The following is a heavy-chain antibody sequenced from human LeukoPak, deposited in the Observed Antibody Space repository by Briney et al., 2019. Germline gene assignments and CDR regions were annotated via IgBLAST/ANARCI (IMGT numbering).Heavy chain of an antibody. D-gene: IGHD3-10*01. J-gene: IGHJ4*02. V-gene: IGHV3-48*04. Sequence: GGSLRLSCADSGFTFSNYGMNWVRQAPGKGLEWVSYISVSSRTIYYADSVKGRFTISRDNAKNTLYLQMNSLRAEDTAIYYCFREGGDWGQGTLVTVSS. CDR3: FREGGD. CDR1: GFTFSNYG. CDR2: ISVSSRTI.